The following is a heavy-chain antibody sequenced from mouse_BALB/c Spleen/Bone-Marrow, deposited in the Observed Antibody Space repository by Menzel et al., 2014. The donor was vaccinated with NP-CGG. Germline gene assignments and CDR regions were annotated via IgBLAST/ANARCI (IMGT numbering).Heavy chain of an antibody. CDR2: INPGSDGT. D-gene: IGHD3-1*01. CDR3: AREWKARTTSY. CDR1: GYAFTNYL. Sequence: QVQLKQSGAELVRPGTSVKVSCKASGYAFTNYLIEWVRQRPGQGLEWIGVINPGSDGTNYNEKFKGKATLTADKSSSTAYMQLSSLTSDDSAVYFCAREWKARTTSYWGQGTTLTVSS. J-gene: IGHJ2*01. V-gene: IGHV1-54*01.